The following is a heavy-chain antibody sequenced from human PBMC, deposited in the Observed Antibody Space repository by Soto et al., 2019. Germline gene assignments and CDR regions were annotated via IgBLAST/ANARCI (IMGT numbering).Heavy chain of an antibody. CDR3: ARRLLEDAFDI. J-gene: IGHJ3*02. Sequence: SETLSLTCAVYGGSFSAYYWSWIRQHPGKGLEWIGYIYYSGSTYYNPSLKSRLIISVDTSKNQFSLKLRSVTAADTAVYYCARRLLEDAFDIWGQGTLVTVSS. CDR1: GGSFSAYY. CDR2: IYYSGST. D-gene: IGHD2-15*01. V-gene: IGHV4-34*09.